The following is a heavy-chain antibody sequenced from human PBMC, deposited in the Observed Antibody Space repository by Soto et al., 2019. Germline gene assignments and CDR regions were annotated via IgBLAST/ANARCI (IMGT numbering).Heavy chain of an antibody. CDR2: IIPIFGSA. CDR3: ARGGSFKAPAGTDYFDY. J-gene: IGHJ4*02. D-gene: IGHD6-13*01. V-gene: IGHV1-69*01. CDR1: GGTFSSYA. Sequence: QVQLVQSGAEVKKPGSSVKVSCKASGGTFSSYAICWVRQAPGQGLEWMGGIIPIFGSADYAQKFQGRVTITADESTSTAYMELSSLRSEDTAVYYCARGGSFKAPAGTDYFDYWGQGTLVTVSS.